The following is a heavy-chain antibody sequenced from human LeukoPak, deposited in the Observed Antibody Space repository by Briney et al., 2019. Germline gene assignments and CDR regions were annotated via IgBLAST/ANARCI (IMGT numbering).Heavy chain of an antibody. CDR1: GGSFSGYY. Sequence: SETLSLTCAVYGGSFSGYYWSWIRQPPGKGLEWIGEINHSGSTNYNPSLKSRVTISVDTSKNQFSLKLSSVTAADTAVYYCAVEYCSSTSCSDYWGQGTLVTVSS. D-gene: IGHD2-2*01. J-gene: IGHJ4*02. CDR3: AVEYCSSTSCSDY. V-gene: IGHV4-34*01. CDR2: INHSGST.